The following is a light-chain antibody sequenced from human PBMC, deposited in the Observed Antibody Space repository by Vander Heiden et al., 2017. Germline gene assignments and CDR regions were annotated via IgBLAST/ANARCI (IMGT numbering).Light chain of an antibody. CDR2: AAC. V-gene: IGKV1-39*01. J-gene: IGKJ3*01. Sequence: DIQMTQSPSPLSASVGERITIACRASQSISTYLNWYQQKPGRAPKRLLYAACSLQSGVPSRFSGSGSGTDFTLTISSLQPEDFATYYCQQSYSTPRTFGPGTRVNIK. CDR3: QQSYSTPRT. CDR1: QSISTY.